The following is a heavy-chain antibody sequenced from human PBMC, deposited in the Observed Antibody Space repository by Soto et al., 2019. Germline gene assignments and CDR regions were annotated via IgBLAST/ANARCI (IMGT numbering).Heavy chain of an antibody. CDR2: ISYDGSNK. CDR3: AKDGVGLDY. D-gene: IGHD3-16*01. J-gene: IGHJ4*02. V-gene: IGHV3-30*18. CDR1: GFTFSSFG. Sequence: GGSLRLSCAASGFTFSSFGMHWVRQAPGKGLEWVAVISYDGSNKYYADSVKGRFTISRDNSKNTLYLQMNSLRPEDSAVYYCAKDGVGLDYCAQGTLVTVSS.